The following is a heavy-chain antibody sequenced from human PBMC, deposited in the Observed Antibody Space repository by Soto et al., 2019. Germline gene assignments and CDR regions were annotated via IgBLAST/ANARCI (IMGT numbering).Heavy chain of an antibody. J-gene: IGHJ4*02. CDR3: GRDTEYCSGGSCYNTMWY. D-gene: IGHD2-15*01. CDR1: GFTFSSYA. V-gene: IGHV3-30-3*01. CDR2: ISYDGSNK. Sequence: QVQLVESGGGVVQPGRSLRLSCAASGFTFSSYAMHWVRQAPGKGLEWVAVISYDGSNKYYADSVKGRFTISRDNSKNTLYLQMNSLRAEDTAVYYCGRDTEYCSGGSCYNTMWYWGQGTLVTVSS.